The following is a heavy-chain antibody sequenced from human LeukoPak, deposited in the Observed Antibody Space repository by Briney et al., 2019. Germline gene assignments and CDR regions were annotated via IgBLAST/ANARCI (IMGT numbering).Heavy chain of an antibody. CDR3: ARDGRFLEWLGGMRNAFDI. CDR1: GFTFSSYA. J-gene: IGHJ3*02. V-gene: IGHV3-30-3*01. D-gene: IGHD3-3*01. CDR2: ISYDGSNK. Sequence: GGSLRHSCAASGFTFSSYAMHWVRQAPGKGLEWVAVISYDGSNKYYADSVKGRFTISRDNSKNTLYLQMNSLRAEDTAVYYCARDGRFLEWLGGMRNAFDIWGQGTMVTVSS.